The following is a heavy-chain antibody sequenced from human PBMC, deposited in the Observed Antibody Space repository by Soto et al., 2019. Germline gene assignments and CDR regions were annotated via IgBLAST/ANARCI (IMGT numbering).Heavy chain of an antibody. J-gene: IGHJ5*02. CDR2: IYSGGST. V-gene: IGHV3-53*04. Sequence: EVQLVESGGGLVQPGGSLRLSCAASGFTVSSNYMSWVRQAPGKGLEWVSVIYSGGSTYYADSVKGRFTIPRHNSKNTLSRQMNSLRAEDTAVYYCAREVGHGWFDPWGQGTLVTVSS. CDR1: GFTVSSNY. CDR3: AREVGHGWFDP.